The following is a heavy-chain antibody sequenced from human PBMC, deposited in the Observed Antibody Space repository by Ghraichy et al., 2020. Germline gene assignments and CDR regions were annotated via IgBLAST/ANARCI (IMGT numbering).Heavy chain of an antibody. CDR3: ARSLDFVGATTSYFDY. CDR2: MYYSGRT. D-gene: IGHD1-26*01. Sequence: GSLRLSGTVSGLACISCRHYWGCIRQRPGKELECIGNMYYSGRTYYNSSLKSRVTISVDTSKNQFSLKLSFVTAADTAVYYCARSLDFVGATTSYFDYWGQGTLVTVSS. V-gene: IGHV4-39*01. J-gene: IGHJ4*02. CDR1: GLACISCRHY.